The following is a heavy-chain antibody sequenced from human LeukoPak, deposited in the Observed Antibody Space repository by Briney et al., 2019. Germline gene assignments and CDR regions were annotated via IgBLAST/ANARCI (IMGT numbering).Heavy chain of an antibody. CDR2: ISSSGSTI. V-gene: IGHV3-48*03. D-gene: IGHD2-15*01. Sequence: GGSLRLSCAASGFTFSSYEMNWVRQAPGKGLEWVSYISSSGSTIYYADSVKGRFTISRDNAKNSLYLQMNSLRAEDTAVYYYARDSYCSGGSCYSYYFDYWGQGTLVTVSS. CDR3: ARDSYCSGGSCYSYYFDY. CDR1: GFTFSSYE. J-gene: IGHJ4*02.